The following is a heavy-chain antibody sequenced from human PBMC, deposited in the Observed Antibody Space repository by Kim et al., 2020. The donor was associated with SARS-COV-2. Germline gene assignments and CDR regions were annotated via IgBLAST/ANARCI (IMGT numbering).Heavy chain of an antibody. CDR1: GFIFADYT. J-gene: IGHJ6*01. V-gene: IGHV3-49*04. CDR3: TRDPRTAIAPEMMDV. Sequence: GGSLRLSCITSGFIFADYTMTWVRQAPGKGLEWVGFIRNKAYGGTTEYAASVKGRFSISRDDSNSIAYLQMNSLQTEDTAVYYCTRDPRTAIAPEMMDV. D-gene: IGHD4-17*01. CDR2: IRNKAYGGTT.